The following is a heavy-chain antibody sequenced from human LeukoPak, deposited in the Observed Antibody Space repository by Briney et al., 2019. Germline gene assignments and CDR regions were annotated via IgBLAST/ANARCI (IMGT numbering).Heavy chain of an antibody. D-gene: IGHD1-20*01. Sequence: SETLSLTCTVYGGAISSYYWRWIRQPPGKGLEWIGYIYYSGSTNYNPSLKSRVTISVDTSKNQFSLKLSSVTAADTAVYYCARGPNWNDSPRWIHYFDYWGQGTLVTVSS. CDR3: ARGPNWNDSPRWIHYFDY. J-gene: IGHJ4*02. V-gene: IGHV4-59*01. CDR1: GGAISSYY. CDR2: IYYSGST.